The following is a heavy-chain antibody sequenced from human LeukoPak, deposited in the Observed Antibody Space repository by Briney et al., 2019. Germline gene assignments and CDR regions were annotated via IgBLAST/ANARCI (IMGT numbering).Heavy chain of an antibody. CDR3: VRGNYDSRGYSNAFDI. CDR2: IYYSGST. J-gene: IGHJ3*02. CDR1: GVSISSSC. V-gene: IGHV4-59*01. Sequence: PSETLSLTCTVSGVSISSSCWSWIRQPPGKRLEWIGYIYYSGSTNSNPSLKSRVTISADTSKNQFSLKLNSVTAADTAVYCCVRGNYDSRGYSNAFDIWGQGAMVTVSS. D-gene: IGHD3-22*01.